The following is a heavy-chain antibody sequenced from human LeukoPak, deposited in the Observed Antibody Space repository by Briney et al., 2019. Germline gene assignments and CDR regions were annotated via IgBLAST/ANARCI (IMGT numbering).Heavy chain of an antibody. V-gene: IGHV1-18*01. CDR3: ARRELVAFDI. J-gene: IGHJ3*02. D-gene: IGHD1-26*01. Sequence: ASVKVSCKASGGTFSSYAISWVRRAPGQGLEWMGWISAYNGNTNYAQKLQGRVTMTTDTSTSTAYMELRSLRSDDTAVYYCARRELVAFDIWGQGTMVTVSS. CDR2: ISAYNGNT. CDR1: GGTFSSYA.